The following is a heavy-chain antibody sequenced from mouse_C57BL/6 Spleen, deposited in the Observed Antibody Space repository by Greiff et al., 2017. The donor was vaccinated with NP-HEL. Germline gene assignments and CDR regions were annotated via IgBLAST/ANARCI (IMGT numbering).Heavy chain of an antibody. D-gene: IGHD1-1*01. V-gene: IGHV5-4*01. CDR3: ARDLVRYGSSDDY. CDR1: GFTFSSYA. Sequence: EVKLMESGGGLAKPGGSLKLSCAASGFTFSSYAMSWVRQTPEKRLEWVATISDGGSYTYYPDNVKGRFTISRDNAKNNLYLQMSHLKSEDTAMYYCARDLVRYGSSDDYRGQGTTLTVSS. CDR2: ISDGGSYT. J-gene: IGHJ2*01.